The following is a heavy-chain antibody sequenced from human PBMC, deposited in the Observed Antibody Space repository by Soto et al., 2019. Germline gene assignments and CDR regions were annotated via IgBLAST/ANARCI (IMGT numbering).Heavy chain of an antibody. CDR3: ARVIARGGGYIDV. Sequence: QVQLVESGEGVVQPGTSLTLSCAASGFTFSSYGMHWVRQAPGKGLEWMAVISHDGSIQFYAVSVKGRFTISRENSKNTVYLHMNGLRADDTAFYYCARVIARGGGYIDVWGQGTLVTVSS. D-gene: IGHD3-10*01. V-gene: IGHV3-30*03. CDR1: GFTFSSYG. CDR2: ISHDGSIQ. J-gene: IGHJ4*02.